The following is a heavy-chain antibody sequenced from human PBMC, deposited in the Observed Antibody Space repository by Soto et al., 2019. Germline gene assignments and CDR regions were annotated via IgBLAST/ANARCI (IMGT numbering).Heavy chain of an antibody. D-gene: IGHD4-17*01. CDR1: GFTVSSNY. J-gene: IGHJ3*02. CDR3: ARAGAAVTTDDAFDI. CDR2: IYSGGST. Sequence: GGSLRLSCAASGFTVSSNYMSWVRQAPGKGLEWVSVIYSGGSTYYADSVKGRFTISRDNSKNTLYLQMNSLRAEETAVYYCARAGAAVTTDDAFDIWGQGTMVTVSS. V-gene: IGHV3-66*01.